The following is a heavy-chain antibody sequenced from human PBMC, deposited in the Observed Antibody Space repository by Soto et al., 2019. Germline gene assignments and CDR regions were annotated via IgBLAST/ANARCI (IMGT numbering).Heavy chain of an antibody. V-gene: IGHV4-34*01. CDR3: ARGPDLSTVTYFDY. Sequence: SETLSLTCAVYGGSFSGYYWSWIRQPPGKGLEWIGEINHSGSTNYNPSLKSRVTISVDTSKNQFSLKLSSVTAADTAVYYCARGPDLSTVTYFDYWGQGTLVTSPQ. CDR2: INHSGST. J-gene: IGHJ4*02. CDR1: GGSFSGYY. D-gene: IGHD4-17*01.